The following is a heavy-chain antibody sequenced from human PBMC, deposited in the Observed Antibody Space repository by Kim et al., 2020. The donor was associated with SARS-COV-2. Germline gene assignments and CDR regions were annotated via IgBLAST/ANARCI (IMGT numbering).Heavy chain of an antibody. D-gene: IGHD2-2*01. CDR3: ARLRTSWRSYFDYGMDV. J-gene: IGHJ6*02. CDR2: IYYSGST. Sequence: SETLSLTCTVSGGSISSYYWSWIRQPPGKGLEWIGYIYYSGSTNYNPSLKSRVTISVDTSKNQFSLKLSSVTAADTAVYYCARLRTSWRSYFDYGMDVWGQGTTVTVS. V-gene: IGHV4-59*01. CDR1: GGSISSYY.